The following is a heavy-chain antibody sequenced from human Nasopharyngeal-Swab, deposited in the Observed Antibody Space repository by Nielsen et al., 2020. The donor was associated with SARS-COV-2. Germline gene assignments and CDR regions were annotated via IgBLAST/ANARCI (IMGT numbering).Heavy chain of an antibody. V-gene: IGHV3-9*01. J-gene: IGHJ4*02. D-gene: IGHD6-13*01. CDR3: AKDIRYSSSETEYFDY. Sequence: SLKISCAASGFTFDDYAMHWVRQAPGKGLEWVSGISWNSGSIGYADSVKGRFTISRDNAKNSLYLQMNSLRAEDTALYYCAKDIRYSSSETEYFDYWGQGTLVTVSS. CDR1: GFTFDDYA. CDR2: ISWNSGSI.